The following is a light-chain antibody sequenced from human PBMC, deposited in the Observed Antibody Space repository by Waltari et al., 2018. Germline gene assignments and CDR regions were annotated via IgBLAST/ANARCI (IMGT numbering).Light chain of an antibody. CDR1: QSVTSSY. V-gene: IGKV3-20*01. J-gene: IGKJ2*01. CDR2: CAS. Sequence: EIVLTQSPGPLSLSPGERAPLSCRATQSVTSSYLAWYQQKPGQAPSLLIDCASSRATGIPDRFSGSGSGTDFTLTISRLEPEDFAVYYCQQYGSSPYTFGQGTKLEIK. CDR3: QQYGSSPYT.